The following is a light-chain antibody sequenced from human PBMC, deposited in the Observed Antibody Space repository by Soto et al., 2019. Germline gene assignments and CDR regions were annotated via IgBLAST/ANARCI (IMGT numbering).Light chain of an antibody. V-gene: IGLV2-8*01. CDR1: SSDVGGYYY. J-gene: IGLJ1*01. Sequence: QSVLTQPPSASGSPGQSVTISCTGTSSDVGGYYYVSWYQQHPGKAPKLMIYEVSKRPSGVPGRFSGSKSGNTASLTVSGLQAEDEADYFCSSYAGSNILVFGTGTKLPVL. CDR3: SSYAGSNILV. CDR2: EVS.